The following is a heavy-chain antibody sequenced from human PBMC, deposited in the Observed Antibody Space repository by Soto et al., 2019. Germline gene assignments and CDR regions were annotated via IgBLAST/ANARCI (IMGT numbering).Heavy chain of an antibody. CDR3: ARIHCSGGSCYTLFDY. CDR2: ISAYNGNT. CDR1: GYTFTSYG. V-gene: IGHV1-18*04. J-gene: IGHJ4*02. Sequence: ASVKVSCKASGYTFTSYGISWVRQAPGQGLEWMGWISAYNGNTNYAQKLQGRVTMTTDTSTSTAYMELRSLRSDDTAVYYCARIHCSGGSCYTLFDYWGQGTLVTVS. D-gene: IGHD2-15*01.